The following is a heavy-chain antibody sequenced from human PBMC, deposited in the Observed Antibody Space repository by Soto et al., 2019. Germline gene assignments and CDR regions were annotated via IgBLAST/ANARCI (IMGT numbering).Heavy chain of an antibody. Sequence: PSETLSLTCAVYGGSFSGYYWSWIRQPPGKGLEWIGEINHSGSTNYNPSLKSRVTITVDTSKNQFSLKLSSVTAADTAVYYCARGSRHCSGGSCSAWGQGTLVTVSS. D-gene: IGHD2-15*01. J-gene: IGHJ4*02. CDR2: INHSGST. CDR3: ARGSRHCSGGSCSA. V-gene: IGHV4-34*01. CDR1: GGSFSGYY.